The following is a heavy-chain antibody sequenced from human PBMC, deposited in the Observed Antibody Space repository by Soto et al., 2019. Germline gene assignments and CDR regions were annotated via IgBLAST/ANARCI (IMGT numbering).Heavy chain of an antibody. CDR3: ARGGGVGVAGSAAFDM. CDR2: INPATGAA. CDR1: GYPVTAYY. J-gene: IGHJ3*02. V-gene: IGHV1-2*02. Sequence: QLHLVQSGAVVKKPGASVTVSCSASGYPVTAYYMHWVRQAPGRGLEWMGGINPATGAAKYTQTFQGRVNRTRDPATSTVFMELSGRTSEDTAVFYCARGGGVGVAGSAAFDMWGQGTLVTVSS. D-gene: IGHD3-3*01.